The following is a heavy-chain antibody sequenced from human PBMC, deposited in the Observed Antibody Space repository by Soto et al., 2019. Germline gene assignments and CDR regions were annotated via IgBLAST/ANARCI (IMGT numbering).Heavy chain of an antibody. D-gene: IGHD6-13*01. CDR1: GYTFTGYY. Sequence: ASVKVSCKASGYTFTGYYMHWVRQAPGQGLEWMGWINPNSGGTNYAQKFQGRVTMTRDTSISTAYMELSRLRSDDTAVYYCARGRRWVVGTAAGWFDPWGQGILVTVSS. J-gene: IGHJ5*02. CDR3: ARGRRWVVGTAAGWFDP. CDR2: INPNSGGT. V-gene: IGHV1-2*02.